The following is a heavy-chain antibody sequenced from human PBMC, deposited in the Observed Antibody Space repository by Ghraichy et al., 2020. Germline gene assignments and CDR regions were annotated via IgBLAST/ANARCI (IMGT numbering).Heavy chain of an antibody. V-gene: IGHV6-1*01. CDR3: ARGPGYFQH. J-gene: IGHJ1*01. CDR2: TYYRSKWYS. Sequence: SQTLSLTTAISGDSASSNTPGWNWFRHSRSRGLEWLGRTYYRSKWYSYYAVSVRSRITIKPDTSKNQFSLQLNSVTPEDTAVYYCARGPGYFQHWCQGTLVTVTS. CDR1: GDSASSNTPG.